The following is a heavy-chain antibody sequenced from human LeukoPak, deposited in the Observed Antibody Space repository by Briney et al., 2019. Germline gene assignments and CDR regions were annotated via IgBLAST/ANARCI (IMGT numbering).Heavy chain of an antibody. Sequence: GGSLRLSCAASGFNFSNSGMHWVRQAPGKGLEWVAFIRYDGSNKYFADSVKGRFTISRDNSKNTLHLQLNSLRAEDTAVYYCLCGSDGQIQGGFDYWGQGTLVTVSS. D-gene: IGHD3-10*01. CDR2: IRYDGSNK. V-gene: IGHV3-30*02. CDR1: GFNFSNSG. J-gene: IGHJ4*02. CDR3: LCGSDGQIQGGFDY.